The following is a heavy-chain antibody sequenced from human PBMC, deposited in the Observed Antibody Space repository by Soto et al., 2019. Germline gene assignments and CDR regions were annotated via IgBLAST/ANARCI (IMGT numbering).Heavy chain of an antibody. CDR3: ARDWYPRCDP. CDR1: GYSFSSYG. D-gene: IGHD6-13*01. V-gene: IGHV1-18*01. CDR2: ISPSTGET. J-gene: IGHJ5*02. Sequence: QVQLVQSGPEVKKPGASVKVSCKAPGYSFSSYGITWVRQAPGQGLEWMGWISPSTGETNYAQKFQGRVTVTTDRSTTPAYLELSSLRPNDTAVYYCARDWYPRCDPWGPGTLVTVSS.